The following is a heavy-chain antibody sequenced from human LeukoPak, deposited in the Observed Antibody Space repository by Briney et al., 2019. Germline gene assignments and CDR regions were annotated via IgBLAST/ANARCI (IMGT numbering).Heavy chain of an antibody. D-gene: IGHD3-16*01. CDR1: GGSISSSTTY. CDR2: IFYSGRT. V-gene: IGHV4-39*01. Sequence: SETLSLTCTVSGGSISSSTTYWGWIRQPPGKGLEWIASIFYSGRTWNNPSLKSRVTISVDTSKNQFSLKVSAVTAADTAVYYCARQGTYYDKIYYFDYWGQGTLVTVSS. CDR3: ARQGTYYDKIYYFDY. J-gene: IGHJ4*02.